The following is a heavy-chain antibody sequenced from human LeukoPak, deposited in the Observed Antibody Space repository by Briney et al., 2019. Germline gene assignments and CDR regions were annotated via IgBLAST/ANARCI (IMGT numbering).Heavy chain of an antibody. J-gene: IGHJ6*02. CDR1: EFTFNAYD. CDR2: IGRAGDT. Sequence: GGSLRLSCAATEFTFNAYDMHWVRQAAGKGLEWVSYIGRAGDTYYAGSVKGRFTISREDAKNSLYLQMNSLGVGDTAVYYCARDSSGCGLAVWGQGTTVTVS. D-gene: IGHD6-19*01. CDR3: ARDSSGCGLAV. V-gene: IGHV3-13*04.